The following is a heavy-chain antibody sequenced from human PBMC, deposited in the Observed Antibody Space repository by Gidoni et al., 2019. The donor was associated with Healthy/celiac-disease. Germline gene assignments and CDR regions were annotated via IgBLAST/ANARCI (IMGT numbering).Heavy chain of an antibody. V-gene: IGHV4-38-2*02. D-gene: IGHD3-22*01. CDR1: GYSLSSGYY. J-gene: IGHJ4*02. Sequence: QVQLQESGPGLVKPSETLSLTCAVSGYSLSSGYYWGWIRQPPGKGLEWIGSIYHSGSTYYNPSLKSRVTISVDTSKNQFSLKLSSVTAADTAVYYCARDSPLYDSSGYYYVDYWGQGTLVTVSS. CDR3: ARDSPLYDSSGYYYVDY. CDR2: IYHSGST.